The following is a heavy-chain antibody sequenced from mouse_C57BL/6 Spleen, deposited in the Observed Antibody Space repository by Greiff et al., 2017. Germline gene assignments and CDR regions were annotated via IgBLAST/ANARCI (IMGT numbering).Heavy chain of an antibody. Sequence: QVQLKQPGAELVKPGASVKLSCKASGYTFTSYWMQWVKQRPGQGLEWIGEIDPSDSYTNYNQKFKGKATLTVDTSSSTAYMQLSSLTSEDAAVYYCARSRGSPSMDYWGQGTSVTVSS. CDR1: GYTFTSYW. J-gene: IGHJ4*01. V-gene: IGHV1-50*01. CDR3: ARSRGSPSMDY. CDR2: IDPSDSYT. D-gene: IGHD1-1*01.